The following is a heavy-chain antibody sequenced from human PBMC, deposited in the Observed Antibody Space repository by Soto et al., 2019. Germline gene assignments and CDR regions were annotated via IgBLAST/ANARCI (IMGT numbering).Heavy chain of an antibody. CDR3: VMVDNYVTPTPQDV. CDR1: GYIFVNYG. CDR2: ISPYTGNT. V-gene: IGHV1-18*01. Sequence: QVQLVQSGDEVKKPGASVKVSCKASGYIFVNYGIAWVRQAPRQGLEWMGWISPYTGNTHSASKVQGRLTMTTDTSTSTVYMDMWSPTSDDTAVYYCVMVDNYVTPTPQDVWGQGTTVTVSS. D-gene: IGHD3-16*01. J-gene: IGHJ6*02.